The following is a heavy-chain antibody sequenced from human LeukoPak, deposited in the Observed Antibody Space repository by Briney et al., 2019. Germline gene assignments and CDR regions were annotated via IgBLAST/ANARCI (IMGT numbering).Heavy chain of an antibody. V-gene: IGHV1-69*13. CDR1: GGTFSSYA. D-gene: IGHD2-2*01. CDR2: IVPIFGTA. Sequence: SVKVSCKASGGTFSSYAISWVRQAPGQGLEWMGGIVPIFGTANYAQKFQGRVTITADESTSTAYMELSSLRSEDTAVYYCARGYCSSTSCYQNWFDPWGQGTLVIVSS. J-gene: IGHJ5*02. CDR3: ARGYCSSTSCYQNWFDP.